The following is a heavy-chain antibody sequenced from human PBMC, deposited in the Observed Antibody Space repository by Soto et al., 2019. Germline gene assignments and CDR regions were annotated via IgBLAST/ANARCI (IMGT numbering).Heavy chain of an antibody. CDR2: INPSGST. J-gene: IGHJ4*02. CDR3: ARGRTLITGTSLDH. V-gene: IGHV4-34*01. CDR1: GGSFSGYY. Sequence: QVQLQQWGAGLLKPSETLSLTCAVYGGSFSGYYWTWIRQPPGKGLEWIGEINPSGSTNYNPSLRSRVTISVDTSKNQLYLKANSVTAADTAVYYCARGRTLITGTSLDHWGQGTLVTVSS. D-gene: IGHD1-20*01.